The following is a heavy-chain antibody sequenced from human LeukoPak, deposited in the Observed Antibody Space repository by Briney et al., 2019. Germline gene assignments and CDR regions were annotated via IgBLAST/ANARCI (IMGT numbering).Heavy chain of an antibody. D-gene: IGHD3-3*01. J-gene: IGHJ6*02. CDR3: ARDVEGITIFGVVNYAMDV. Sequence: GGSLRLSCAASGFTVSSNYMSWVRQAPGQGLEWVSLIYSGGSTYYADSVKGRFSISRDNSKNTLYLQMNSLRAEDTAVYYCARDVEGITIFGVVNYAMDVWGQGTTVTVSS. V-gene: IGHV3-66*01. CDR1: GFTVSSNY. CDR2: IYSGGST.